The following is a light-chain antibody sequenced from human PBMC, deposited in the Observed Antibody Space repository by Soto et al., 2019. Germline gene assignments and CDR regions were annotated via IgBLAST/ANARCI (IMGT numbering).Light chain of an antibody. Sequence: ILMTQSPATLSVSPGARVTLSCRASQSVGNNLAWYQHKPGQAPRLLIHGASIRVPGVPARFSGSGSGTDFTLAINSPQSEDFAVYYCQHETNWSPSAFGQGIKVEV. CDR3: QHETNWSPSA. CDR2: GAS. CDR1: QSVGNN. V-gene: IGKV3-15*01. J-gene: IGKJ1*01.